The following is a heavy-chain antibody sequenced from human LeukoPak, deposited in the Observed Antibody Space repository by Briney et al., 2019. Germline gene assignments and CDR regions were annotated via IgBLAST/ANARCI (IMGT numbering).Heavy chain of an antibody. D-gene: IGHD1-26*01. CDR1: GYTLTDYY. V-gene: IGHV1-2*02. Sequence: ASVKVSCKASGYTLTDYYMHWVRQAPGQGLEWMGWINPNSGDTNHAQNFQGRVTMTRDTSISTAYMELSRLTSDDTAIYYCARDWRGSYFPDFWGQGTLVTVSS. CDR3: ARDWRGSYFPDF. J-gene: IGHJ4*02. CDR2: INPNSGDT.